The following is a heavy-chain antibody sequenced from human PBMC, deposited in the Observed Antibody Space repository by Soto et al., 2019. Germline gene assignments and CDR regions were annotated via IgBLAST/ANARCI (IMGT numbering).Heavy chain of an antibody. Sequence: PSETLSLTCTVSGGSISSGDYYWSWIRQPPGKGLEWIGYIYYSGSTYYNPSLKSRVTISVDTSKNQFSLKLSSVTAADTAVYYCARVPRDSYNHFDYWGQGTLVTVS. CDR3: ARVPRDSYNHFDY. D-gene: IGHD1-26*01. CDR2: IYYSGST. V-gene: IGHV4-30-4*01. CDR1: GGSISSGDYY. J-gene: IGHJ4*02.